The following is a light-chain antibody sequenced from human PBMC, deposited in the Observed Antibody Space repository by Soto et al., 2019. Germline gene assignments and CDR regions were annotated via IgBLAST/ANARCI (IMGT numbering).Light chain of an antibody. CDR1: QSVGRN. CDR2: GAS. V-gene: IGKV3-15*01. Sequence: EVVMTQSPATLSMSLGERATLSCRASQSVGRNVAWYQQKPGQSPRVLVFGASTTATDIPVRFSGSGSGTEFTLIISSLESEDFAVYYCQQYDSYPTFGQGTKVEI. J-gene: IGKJ1*01. CDR3: QQYDSYPT.